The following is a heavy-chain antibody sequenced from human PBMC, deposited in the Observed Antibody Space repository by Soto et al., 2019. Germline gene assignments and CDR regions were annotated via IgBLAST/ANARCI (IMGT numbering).Heavy chain of an antibody. J-gene: IGHJ4*02. CDR2: ISAHNGNT. D-gene: IGHD3-10*01. V-gene: IGHV1-18*01. CDR1: GYTFTSYG. CDR3: ARGRYGAY. Sequence: QVHLVQSGAEVKKPGASVKVSCKGSGYTFTSYGITWVRQAPGQGLEWMGWISAHNGNTDYAQKLQGRVSVTRDTSTSTAYMELRSLRSDDTAVYYCARGRYGAYWGQGALVTVSS.